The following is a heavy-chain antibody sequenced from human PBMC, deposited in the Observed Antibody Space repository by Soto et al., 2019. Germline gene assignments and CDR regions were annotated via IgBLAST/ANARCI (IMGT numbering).Heavy chain of an antibody. CDR3: ARRRWYVVYFDY. CDR1: GFTFSSYA. V-gene: IGHV3-23*01. J-gene: IGHJ4*02. Sequence: EVQLLESGGGLVQPGGSLRLSCAASGFTFSSYAMSWVRQAPGKGLEWVSAISGRGGSTYYADSVKGRFTISKDNSKNTMYLQMNSLRGEETAVYYCARRRWYVVYFDYWGQGTLVTVSS. CDR2: ISGRGGST. D-gene: IGHD2-15*01.